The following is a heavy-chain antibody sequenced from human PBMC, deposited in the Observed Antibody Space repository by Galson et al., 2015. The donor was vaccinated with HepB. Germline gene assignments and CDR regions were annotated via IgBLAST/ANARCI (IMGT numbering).Heavy chain of an antibody. CDR1: GFTFSSYS. CDR2: ISSSSSYI. V-gene: IGHV3-21*01. Sequence: SLRLSCAASGFTFSSYSMNWVRQAPGKGLEWVSSISSSSSYIYYADSVKGRFTISRDNAKNSLYLQMNSLRAEDTAVYYCARGSGSKSYYYGMDVWGQGTTVTVSS. J-gene: IGHJ6*02. D-gene: IGHD1-26*01. CDR3: ARGSGSKSYYYGMDV.